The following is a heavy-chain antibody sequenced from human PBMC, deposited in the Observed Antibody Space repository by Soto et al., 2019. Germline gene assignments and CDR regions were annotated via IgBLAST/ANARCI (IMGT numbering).Heavy chain of an antibody. J-gene: IGHJ4*02. Sequence: GGSLRLSCAASGFTFSSYAMSWVRQAPGKGLEWVSAISGSGSSTYYADSVKGRFTISRDNSKNTLYLQMNSLRAEDTAVYYCAKSPVVVVPAATYYFDYWGQGTLVTVSS. V-gene: IGHV3-23*01. CDR1: GFTFSSYA. D-gene: IGHD2-2*01. CDR2: ISGSGSST. CDR3: AKSPVVVVPAATYYFDY.